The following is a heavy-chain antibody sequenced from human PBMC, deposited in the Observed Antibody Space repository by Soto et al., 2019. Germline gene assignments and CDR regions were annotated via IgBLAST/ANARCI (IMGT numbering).Heavy chain of an antibody. J-gene: IGHJ4*02. CDR3: ARHATPYYYDSRGYFFDY. V-gene: IGHV4-59*08. Sequence: SETLSLTCTVSGGSISSYYWSWIRQPPGKGLEWIGYIYYSGSTNYNPSLKSRVTISVDTSKNQFSLKLSSVTAADTAVYYFARHATPYYYDSRGYFFDYWGQGTLVTVSS. D-gene: IGHD3-22*01. CDR1: GGSISSYY. CDR2: IYYSGST.